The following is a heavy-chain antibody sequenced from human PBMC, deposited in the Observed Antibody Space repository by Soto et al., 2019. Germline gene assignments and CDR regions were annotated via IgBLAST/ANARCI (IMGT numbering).Heavy chain of an antibody. CDR1: GGTFSSYT. D-gene: IGHD2-15*01. CDR2: LIPIFGRT. Sequence: QVQLVQSGAEVKKPGSSVKISCKASGGTFSSYTLSWVRQAPGQGLEWMGGLIPIFGRTNDAQKFQGRVTITADESTSTAYVEVSGLRSEDTAIYSCARPTRGTVVTQPNDYYFGMDVWGQGTTVTVSS. V-gene: IGHV1-69*12. CDR3: ARPTRGTVVTQPNDYYFGMDV. J-gene: IGHJ6*02.